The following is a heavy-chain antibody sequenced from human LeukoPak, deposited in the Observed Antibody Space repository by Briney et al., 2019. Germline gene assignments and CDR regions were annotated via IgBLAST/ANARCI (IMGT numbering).Heavy chain of an antibody. CDR3: ARDAVDYGSGSRNY. V-gene: IGHV4-4*07. CDR1: GAYIGSFY. CDR2: VHRSGST. D-gene: IGHD3-10*01. Sequence: SETLSLTCTVSGAYIGSFYWSWIRQPAGKGLEWIGRVHRSGSTNYIPSMKSRVTMSVDTSKNQLSLKLNTVTAADTAMYYCARDAVDYGSGSRNYWGQGILVTVSS. J-gene: IGHJ4*02.